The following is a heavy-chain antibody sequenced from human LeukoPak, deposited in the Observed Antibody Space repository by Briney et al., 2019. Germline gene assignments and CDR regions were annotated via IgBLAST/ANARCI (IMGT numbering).Heavy chain of an antibody. V-gene: IGHV4-4*07. CDR3: ARDYDVLTAYPPTQLFDP. CDR1: GFTFSDYY. D-gene: IGHD3-9*01. CDR2: IYTSGGT. J-gene: IGHJ5*02. Sequence: GSLRLSCAASGFTFSDYYMSWIRQAPGKGLEWVGRIYTSGGTNYNPSLKSRVTMSVDTSKNQFSLKLNSVTAADTAVYYCARDYDVLTAYPPTQLFDPWGQGTLVTVSS.